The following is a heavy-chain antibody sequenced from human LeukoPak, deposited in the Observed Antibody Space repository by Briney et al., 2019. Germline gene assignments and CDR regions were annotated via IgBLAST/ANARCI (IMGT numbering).Heavy chain of an antibody. CDR1: GGSISSYY. CDR3: ARRPDGVRAFDI. CDR2: IYYSGST. D-gene: IGHD3-10*01. V-gene: IGHV4-59*08. J-gene: IGHJ3*02. Sequence: SQTLSLTCTVSGGSISSYYWSWIRQPPGKGLEWIGYIYYSGSTNYNPSLKSRVTISVDTSKNQFSLKLSSVTAADTAVYYCARRPDGVRAFDIWGQGTMVTVSS.